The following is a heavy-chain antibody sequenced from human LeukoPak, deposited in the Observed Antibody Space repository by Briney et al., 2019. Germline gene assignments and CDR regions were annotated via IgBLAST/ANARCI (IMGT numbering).Heavy chain of an antibody. CDR3: ARDLGGVAGFLDY. CDR1: GFTFSSYG. V-gene: IGHV3-33*01. D-gene: IGHD6-19*01. Sequence: GGSLRLSCAASGFTFSSYGMHWVRQAPGKGLEWPAVIWYDGSNKYYADSVKGRFTISRDNSKSTLYLQMNSLRAEDTAVYYCARDLGGVAGFLDYWGQGTLVTVSS. CDR2: IWYDGSNK. J-gene: IGHJ4*02.